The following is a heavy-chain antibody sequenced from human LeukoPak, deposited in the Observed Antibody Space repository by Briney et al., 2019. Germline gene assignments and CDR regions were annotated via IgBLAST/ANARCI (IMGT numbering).Heavy chain of an antibody. CDR3: ARGPRVGTVRRRNWFDP. CDR1: GGSFSGYY. CDR2: INHSGST. Sequence: SETLSLTCAVYGGSFSGYYWSWIRQPPGKGLEWIGEINHSGSTNYNPSLKSRVTISVDTSKNQFSLRLSSVTAADTAVYYCARGPRVGTVRRRNWFDPWGQGTLVTVSS. J-gene: IGHJ5*02. V-gene: IGHV4-34*01. D-gene: IGHD4-11*01.